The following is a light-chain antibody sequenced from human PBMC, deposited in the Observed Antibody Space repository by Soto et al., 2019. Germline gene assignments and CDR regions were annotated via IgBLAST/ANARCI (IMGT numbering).Light chain of an antibody. CDR3: SSYTTSSTYV. CDR1: SSDVGGYHY. V-gene: IGLV2-14*01. CDR2: DVS. Sequence: QSVLTQPASVSGSPGQSITISCTGTSSDVGGYHYVPWYQQYPGKAPKVMIYDVSNRPSGVSNRFSGSKSGNTASLTISGLQAEDEADYYCSSYTTSSTYVFGTGTKVTVL. J-gene: IGLJ1*01.